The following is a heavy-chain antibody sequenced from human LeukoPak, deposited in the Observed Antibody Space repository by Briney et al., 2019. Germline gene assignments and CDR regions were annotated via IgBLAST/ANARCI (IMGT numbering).Heavy chain of an antibody. Sequence: GASVKVSCKASGYTFASYGISWVRQAPGQGLEWMGWISAYNGNTNYAQKFQGRVTITADESTSTAYMELSSLRSEDTAVYYCATVSSTSFGAVWGKGTTVTVSS. CDR1: GYTFASYG. J-gene: IGHJ6*04. CDR3: ATVSSTSFGAV. V-gene: IGHV1-18*01. D-gene: IGHD2-2*01. CDR2: ISAYNGNT.